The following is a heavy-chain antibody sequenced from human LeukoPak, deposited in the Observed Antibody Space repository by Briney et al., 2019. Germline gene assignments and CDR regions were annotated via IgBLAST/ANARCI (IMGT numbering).Heavy chain of an antibody. J-gene: IGHJ4*02. V-gene: IGHV3-9*03. CDR1: GFTFDDYA. D-gene: IGHD3-16*02. CDR2: ISLNTGRI. CDR3: AKDLYRGFSYRGFDY. Sequence: GGSLRLSCAASGFTFDDYAMHWVRQAPGKCLEWVSGISLNTGRIDYADSVKGRFTISTDNAKNALYLQMNSLRAEDMALYYCAKDLYRGFSYRGFDYWGQGTLVTVSS.